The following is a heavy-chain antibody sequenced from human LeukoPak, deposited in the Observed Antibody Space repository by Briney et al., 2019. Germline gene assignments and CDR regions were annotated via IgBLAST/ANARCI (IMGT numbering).Heavy chain of an antibody. CDR1: GGSFSGYY. CDR3: ATRAQGTRGGYNRGVRGVVGD. J-gene: IGHJ4*02. D-gene: IGHD5-24*01. Sequence: PSETLSLTCAVYGGSFSGYYWSWIRQPPGKGLEWIGEINHSGSTNYNPSLKSRVTISVDTSKNQFSLKLSSVTAADTAVYYCATRAQGTRGGYNRGVRGVVGDWGQGTLVTVSS. CDR2: INHSGST. V-gene: IGHV4-34*01.